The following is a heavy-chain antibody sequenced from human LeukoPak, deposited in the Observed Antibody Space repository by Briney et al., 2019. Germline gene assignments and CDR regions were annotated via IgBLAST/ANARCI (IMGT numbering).Heavy chain of an antibody. V-gene: IGHV5-51*01. J-gene: IGHJ4*02. CDR1: GYSFTSYW. Sequence: GESLKIPCKSSGYSFTSYWIGWVRQMPGKGLECMGIIYPGDSDTRYSPSFQGQVTISADKSITTAYLQWSSLKASDTAMYYCVRMTTVTTSDYWGQGTLVTVSS. CDR2: IYPGDSDT. D-gene: IGHD4-17*01. CDR3: VRMTTVTTSDY.